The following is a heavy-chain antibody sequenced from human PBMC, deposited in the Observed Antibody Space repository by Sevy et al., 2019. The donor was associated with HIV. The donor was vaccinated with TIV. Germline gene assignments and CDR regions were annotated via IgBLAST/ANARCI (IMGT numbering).Heavy chain of an antibody. CDR3: ARVVRCSSTSRCEWVYFDY. D-gene: IGHD2-2*01. CDR1: GYTFTGYY. V-gene: IGHV1-2*02. Sequence: ASVKVSCKASGYTFTGYYMHWVRQAPGQGLEWMGWINPNSGGTNYAQKFQGRVTMTRDTSISTAYMELSRLRSDDTAVYYCARVVRCSSTSRCEWVYFDYWGQEPWSPSPQ. CDR2: INPNSGGT. J-gene: IGHJ4*01.